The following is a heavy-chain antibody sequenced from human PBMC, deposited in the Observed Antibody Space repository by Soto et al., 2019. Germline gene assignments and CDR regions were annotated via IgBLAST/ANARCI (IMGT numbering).Heavy chain of an antibody. Sequence: GGSLRLSCAASGFTFSSYSMNWVRQAPGKGLEWVSSISSSSSYIYYADSVKGRFTISRDNAKSSVYLQMNSLRAEDTAVYYCARAGEQLSINFDNWGQGTLVTVSS. V-gene: IGHV3-21*01. J-gene: IGHJ4*02. CDR1: GFTFSSYS. D-gene: IGHD7-27*01. CDR2: ISSSSSYI. CDR3: ARAGEQLSINFDN.